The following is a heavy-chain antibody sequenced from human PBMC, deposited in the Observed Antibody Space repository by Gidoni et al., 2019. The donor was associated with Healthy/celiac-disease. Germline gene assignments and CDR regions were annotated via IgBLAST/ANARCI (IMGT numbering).Heavy chain of an antibody. CDR3: ARLAAAGTGGDY. CDR2: IYTSGST. J-gene: IGHJ4*02. Sequence: QVQLQESGPGLVKPSQTLSLTCTVSGGSISSGSYYWSWIRQPAGKGLEWIGRIYTSGSTNYNPSLKSRVTKSVDTSKNQFSLKLSSVTAADTAVYYCARLAAAGTGGDYWGQGTLVTVSS. D-gene: IGHD6-13*01. CDR1: GGSISSGSYY. V-gene: IGHV4-61*02.